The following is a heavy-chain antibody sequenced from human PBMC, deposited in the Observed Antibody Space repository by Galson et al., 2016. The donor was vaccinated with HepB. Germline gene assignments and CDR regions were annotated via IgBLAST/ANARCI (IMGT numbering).Heavy chain of an antibody. D-gene: IGHD4-17*01. CDR1: GFTFDDYA. CDR3: AKDDGGYYLVVDA. V-gene: IGHV3-43*02. Sequence: SLRLSCAASGFTFDDYALHWVRQVPGKGLEWVSLISGDGGGTYYDDSVKGRFTISRDNSKTSLYLQMNTLRTEDTALYYCAKDDGGYYLVVDARGQGTLVTVSS. CDR2: ISGDGGGT. J-gene: IGHJ5*02.